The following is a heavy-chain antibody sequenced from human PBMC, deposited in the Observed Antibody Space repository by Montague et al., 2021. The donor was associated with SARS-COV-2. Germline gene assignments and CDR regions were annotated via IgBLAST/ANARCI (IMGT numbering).Heavy chain of an antibody. J-gene: IGHJ3*02. CDR1: GDSVSSKSVA. CDR2: TYYRSKWDS. D-gene: IGHD3-9*01. Sequence: CAISGDSVSSKSVAWNWIRQSPSRGLEWLGRTYYRSKWDSDYAESVKRRLVITPDTSKNQVSLQLNSVIPEDTAVYFCASSGITLTGLGAFDIRGQGTMVTISS. CDR3: ASSGITLTGLGAFDI. V-gene: IGHV6-1*01.